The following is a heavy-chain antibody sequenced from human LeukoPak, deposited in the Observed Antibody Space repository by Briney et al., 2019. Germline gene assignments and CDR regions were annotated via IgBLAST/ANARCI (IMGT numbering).Heavy chain of an antibody. CDR3: ARGVDTAMIYYYYYYMDV. Sequence: ASVKVSCDASGYTFTSYYMHWVRQAPGQGLEWMGIIKPSGGSTSYAQKFQGRVTMTRDMSTSTVYMELSSLRAEDTAVYYCARGVDTAMIYYYYYYMDVWGKGTTVTVSS. CDR1: GYTFTSYY. CDR2: IKPSGGST. J-gene: IGHJ6*03. V-gene: IGHV1-46*01. D-gene: IGHD5-18*01.